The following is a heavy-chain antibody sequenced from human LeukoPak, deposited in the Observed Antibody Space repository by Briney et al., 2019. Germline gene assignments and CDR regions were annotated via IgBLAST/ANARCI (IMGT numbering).Heavy chain of an antibody. CDR3: AYSGGSMVRGVIDY. CDR1: GGTFSSYA. Sequence: ASVKVSCKASGGTFSSYAISWVRQAPGQGLEWMGVIIPIFGTANYAQKFQGRVTITADESTSTAYMELSSLRSEDTAVYYCAYSGGSMVRGVIDYWGQGTLVTVSS. J-gene: IGHJ4*02. D-gene: IGHD3-10*01. V-gene: IGHV1-69*13. CDR2: IIPIFGTA.